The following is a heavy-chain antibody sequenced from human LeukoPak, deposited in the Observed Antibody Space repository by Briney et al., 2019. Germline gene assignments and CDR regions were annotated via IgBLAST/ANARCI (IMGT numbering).Heavy chain of an antibody. Sequence: PSETLSLTCTVSGYSISTSYYWGWIRQPPGKGLEWIGSIYHSGNTYYNPSLKSRVTIPVDTSKNQFSLKLNSVTAADAAVYYCARGGGGYSGYDYDYWGQGTLVTVSS. V-gene: IGHV4-38-2*02. D-gene: IGHD5-12*01. CDR3: ARGGGGYSGYDYDY. CDR2: IYHSGNT. CDR1: GYSISTSYY. J-gene: IGHJ4*02.